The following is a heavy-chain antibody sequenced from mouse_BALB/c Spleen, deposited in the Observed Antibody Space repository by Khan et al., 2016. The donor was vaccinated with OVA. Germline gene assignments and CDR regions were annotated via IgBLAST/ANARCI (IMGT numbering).Heavy chain of an antibody. D-gene: IGHD4-1*01. CDR3: ARGNWQSYYFDF. CDR1: GYRITSYL. V-gene: IGHV1S136*01. J-gene: IGHJ2*01. Sequence: VQLKQSGPELVKPGTSVKMSCKASGYRITSYLIHWVKQMPGQGLEWIGYVNPYNGATKYNEKFKGKATLTSDKSSNTAYMELNSLTSEDSAVYYCARGNWQSYYFDFWGQGTTLTVSS. CDR2: VNPYNGAT.